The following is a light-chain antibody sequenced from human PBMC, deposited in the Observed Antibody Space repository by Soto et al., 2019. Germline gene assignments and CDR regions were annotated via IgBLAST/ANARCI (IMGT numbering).Light chain of an antibody. J-gene: IGKJ4*01. CDR2: GAS. CDR1: QNVNNN. CDR3: QHYSSCPLP. V-gene: IGKV3-15*01. Sequence: EIVMTQSPATLSVSPGERATLSCRASQNVNNNLAWYQQKPGQAPRLLIFGASTRATGIPGRFSGSGFGTEFTLTISSLQSDDFAVDYCQHYSSCPLPFAGGTKVDI.